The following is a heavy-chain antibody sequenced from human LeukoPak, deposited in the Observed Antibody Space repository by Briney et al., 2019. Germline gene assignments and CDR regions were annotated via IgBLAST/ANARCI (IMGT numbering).Heavy chain of an antibody. J-gene: IGHJ4*02. Sequence: GGSLRLSCAASGFTFSSYEMNWVRQALGKGLEWVSYISSSGSTIYYADSVKGRFTISRDNAKNSLYLQMNSLRAEDTAVYYCAREYSGYDPTFDYWGQGTLVTVSS. V-gene: IGHV3-48*03. D-gene: IGHD5-12*01. CDR3: AREYSGYDPTFDY. CDR1: GFTFSSYE. CDR2: ISSSGSTI.